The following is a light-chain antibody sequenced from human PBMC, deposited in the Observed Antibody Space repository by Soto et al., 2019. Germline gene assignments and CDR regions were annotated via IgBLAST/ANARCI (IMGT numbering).Light chain of an antibody. J-gene: IGKJ4*01. Sequence: EIVLTQSPATLSLSPGERATLSCRASQSVSSSLAWYQQKLGQAPRLLIYDTSNRATGVPARFSGSGSGTDFTLTISSLEPEDFAVYYCQQRTNFGGGTKVDIK. CDR2: DTS. CDR3: QQRTN. V-gene: IGKV3-11*01. CDR1: QSVSSS.